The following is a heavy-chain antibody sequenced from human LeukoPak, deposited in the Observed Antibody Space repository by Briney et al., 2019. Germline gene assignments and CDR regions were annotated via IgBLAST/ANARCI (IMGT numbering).Heavy chain of an antibody. V-gene: IGHV3-30-3*01. J-gene: IGHJ4*02. CDR2: ISYDGSNK. CDR3: AGDGDYY. D-gene: IGHD4-17*01. Sequence: PGGSLRLSCAVSGFTFNTYATHWVRQAPGKGLEWVAVISYDGSNKYYADSVKGRFTISRDNSKNTLYLQMNSLRAEDTAVYYCAGDGDYYWGQGTLVTVSS. CDR1: GFTFNTYA.